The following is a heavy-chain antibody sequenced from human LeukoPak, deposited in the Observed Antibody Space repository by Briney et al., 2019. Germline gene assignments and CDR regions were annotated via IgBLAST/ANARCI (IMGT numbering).Heavy chain of an antibody. CDR1: GYRFTSYW. Sequence: GESLKISCKGSGYRFTSYWIGWVRQMPGKGLEWMWFIFPGDSDTRYSPSVQGQVTISADKSLSTAYLQWSSLKASDTAMYYCARRGYCRGGSCSAEYFQHWGQGTLVTVSS. V-gene: IGHV5-51*01. CDR2: IFPGDSDT. J-gene: IGHJ1*01. CDR3: ARRGYCRGGSCSAEYFQH. D-gene: IGHD2-15*01.